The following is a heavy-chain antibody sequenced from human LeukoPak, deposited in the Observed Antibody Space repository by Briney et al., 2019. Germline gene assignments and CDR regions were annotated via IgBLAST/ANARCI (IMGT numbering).Heavy chain of an antibody. J-gene: IGHJ2*01. V-gene: IGHV3-23*01. Sequence: GGSLRLSCAASGFTFSSFAMTWVRQAPGKGLEWVSVICGSGDNTYYADSVKGRFTISRDNSKNTLYLQMNSLRAADAAVYYCARNSLGYCSGGSCYSSWYFDLWGRGTLVTVSS. CDR2: ICGSGDNT. D-gene: IGHD2-15*01. CDR1: GFTFSSFA. CDR3: ARNSLGYCSGGSCYSSWYFDL.